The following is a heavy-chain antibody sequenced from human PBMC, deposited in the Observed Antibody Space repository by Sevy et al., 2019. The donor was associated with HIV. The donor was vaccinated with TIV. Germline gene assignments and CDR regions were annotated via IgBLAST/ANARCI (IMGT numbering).Heavy chain of an antibody. Sequence: GGSLRLSCAASGFTFSSYGMHWVRQAPGKGLEWVAVIWYDGSNKYYADSVKGRFTISRDNSKNTLYLQMNSLRAEDTAMYYCARDSGDYGGNEFDYWGQGTLVTVSS. CDR2: IWYDGSNK. J-gene: IGHJ4*02. D-gene: IGHD4-17*01. V-gene: IGHV3-33*01. CDR3: ARDSGDYGGNEFDY. CDR1: GFTFSSYG.